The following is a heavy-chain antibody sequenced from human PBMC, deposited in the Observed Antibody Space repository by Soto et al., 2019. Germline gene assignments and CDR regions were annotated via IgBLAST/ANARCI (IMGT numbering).Heavy chain of an antibody. CDR3: AKGPHSSGWHYFDY. Sequence: PXGSLRLSSSATGFTVSSYAMRWVRQAPGKGLEWVSTVTGSGDNTYYADSVKGRFTISRDNSENTLYLQMISLRAEGVAIYYCAKGPHSSGWHYFDYWGQGTLVTVSS. CDR1: GFTVSSYA. D-gene: IGHD6-19*01. CDR2: VTGSGDNT. J-gene: IGHJ4*02. V-gene: IGHV3-23*01.